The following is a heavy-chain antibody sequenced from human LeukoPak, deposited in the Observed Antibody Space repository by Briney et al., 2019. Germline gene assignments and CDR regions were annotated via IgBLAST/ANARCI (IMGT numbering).Heavy chain of an antibody. D-gene: IGHD7-27*01. V-gene: IGHV3-48*01. CDR1: GFTFSSYS. CDR3: ARELGILYYFDY. CDR2: ITSSSSRT. Sequence: GGSLRLSCAASGFTFSSYSMNWVRQAPGKGPEWVSYITSSSSRTSYADSVKGRFTISRDNAKNSLSLQMNSLRAEDTAVYYCARELGILYYFDYWGQGTLVTVSS. J-gene: IGHJ4*02.